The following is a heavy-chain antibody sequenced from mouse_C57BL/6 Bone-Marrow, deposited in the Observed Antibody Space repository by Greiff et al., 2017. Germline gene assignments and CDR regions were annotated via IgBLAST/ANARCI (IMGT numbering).Heavy chain of an antibody. CDR2: ISSGGSYT. J-gene: IGHJ2*01. CDR3: ARRYYGSSSFDY. D-gene: IGHD1-1*01. V-gene: IGHV5-6*02. Sequence: DVKLVESGGDLVKPGGSLKLSCAASGFTFSSYGMSWVRQTPDKRLEWVATISSGGSYTYYPDSVKGRFTISRDNAKNTLYRQMSSLKSEDTAMYYCARRYYGSSSFDYWGQGTTLTVSS. CDR1: GFTFSSYG.